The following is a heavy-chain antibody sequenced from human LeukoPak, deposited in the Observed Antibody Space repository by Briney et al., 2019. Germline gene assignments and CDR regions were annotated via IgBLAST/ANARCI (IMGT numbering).Heavy chain of an antibody. CDR3: ARCIAADWYFGL. D-gene: IGHD6-13*01. CDR1: GYTFTSYD. J-gene: IGHJ2*01. V-gene: IGHV1-8*01. Sequence: ASVKVSCKASGYTFTSYDINWVRQATGQGLEWMGWMNPNSGNTGYAQKFQGRVTMTRNTSISTAYMELSSLRSEDTAVYYCARCIAADWYFGLWGRGTLVTVSS. CDR2: MNPNSGNT.